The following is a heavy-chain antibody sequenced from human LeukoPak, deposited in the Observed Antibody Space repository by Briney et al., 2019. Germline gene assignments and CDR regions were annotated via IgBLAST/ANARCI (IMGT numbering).Heavy chain of an antibody. CDR1: GFTFSSYE. CDR2: ISSSGSTI. CDR3: ARGRWTIAAAGPQGDY. J-gene: IGHJ4*02. V-gene: IGHV3-48*03. D-gene: IGHD6-13*01. Sequence: PGGSLRLSCAASGFTFSSYEMNWVRQAPGKGLEWVSYISSSGSTIYYADSVKGRFTISRDNAKNSLYLQMNSLRAEDTAVYYCARGRWTIAAAGPQGDYWGQGTLVTVSS.